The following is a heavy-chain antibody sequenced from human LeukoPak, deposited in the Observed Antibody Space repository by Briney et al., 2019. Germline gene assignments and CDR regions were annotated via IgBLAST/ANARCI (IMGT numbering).Heavy chain of an antibody. Sequence: PSETLSLTCTVSGGSISSSSYYWGWIRQPPGKGLEWIGSIYYSGSTYYNPSLKSRVTISVDTSKNQFSLKLSSVTAADTAVYYCARGPVGEAVDIWGQGTMVTVSS. CDR3: ARGPVGEAVDI. CDR1: GGSISSSSYY. CDR2: IYYSGST. J-gene: IGHJ3*02. V-gene: IGHV4-39*07. D-gene: IGHD2-8*02.